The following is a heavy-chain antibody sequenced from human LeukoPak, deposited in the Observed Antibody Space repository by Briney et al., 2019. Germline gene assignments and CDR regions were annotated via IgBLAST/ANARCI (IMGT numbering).Heavy chain of an antibody. CDR3: AKGRGWEASYYYYYMDV. D-gene: IGHD1-26*01. J-gene: IGHJ6*03. CDR2: ISGSGGRT. V-gene: IGHV3-66*02. CDR1: GFTVSSNY. Sequence: PGGSLRLSCAASGFTVSSNYMSWVRQAPGKGLEWVSGISGSGGRTYYADSVKGRFTISRDNSKNTLYLQMNSLRAEDTAVYYCAKGRGWEASYYYYYMDVWGKGTTVTISS.